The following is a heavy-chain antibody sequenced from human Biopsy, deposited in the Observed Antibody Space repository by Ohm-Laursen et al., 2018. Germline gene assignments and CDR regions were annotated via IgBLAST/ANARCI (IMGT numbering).Heavy chain of an antibody. CDR3: AIGRLRAVARFDY. Sequence: SETLSLTCAVYGGSFSGYYWSWIRQPPGKGLEWIGEINHSGSTNYNPSLKSRVTISVDTSKNQFSLKLSSVTAADTAVYYCAIGRLRAVARFDYWGQGTLVTVSS. CDR1: GGSFSGYY. CDR2: INHSGST. V-gene: IGHV4-34*01. J-gene: IGHJ4*02. D-gene: IGHD6-19*01.